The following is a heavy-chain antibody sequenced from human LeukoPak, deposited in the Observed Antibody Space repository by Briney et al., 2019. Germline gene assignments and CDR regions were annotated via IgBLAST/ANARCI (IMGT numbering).Heavy chain of an antibody. J-gene: IGHJ4*02. CDR3: ARGQQWLVGVYYFGY. CDR2: IYHSGST. CDR1: GGSISSSNW. V-gene: IGHV4-4*02. D-gene: IGHD6-19*01. Sequence: SETLSLTCAVSGGSISSSNWWSWVRQPPGKGLEWIGEIYHSGSTNYNPSLKSRVTISVDKSKNQFSLKLSSVTAADTAVYYCARGQQWLVGVYYFGYWGQGTLVTVSS.